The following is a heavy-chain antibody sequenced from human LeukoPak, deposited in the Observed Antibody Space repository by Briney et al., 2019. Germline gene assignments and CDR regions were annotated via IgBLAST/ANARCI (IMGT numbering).Heavy chain of an antibody. D-gene: IGHD6-13*01. Sequence: PSETLSLTCTVSGGSTSSYYWSWIRQHPGKGLEWIGFIYYSGSTFYNPSLKSRVTISVDTSKNQFSLKLSSVTAADTAVYYCARDRPGIAAAGTGNWFDPWGQGTLVTVSS. CDR1: GGSTSSYY. J-gene: IGHJ5*02. V-gene: IGHV4-59*06. CDR3: ARDRPGIAAAGTGNWFDP. CDR2: IYYSGST.